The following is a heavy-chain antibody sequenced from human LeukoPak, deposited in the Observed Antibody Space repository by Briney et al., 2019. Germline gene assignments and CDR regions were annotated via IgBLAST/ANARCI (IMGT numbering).Heavy chain of an antibody. D-gene: IGHD2-21*02. CDR1: GYPFTSYN. V-gene: IGHV1-8*01. J-gene: IGHJ4*02. CDR2: MNTNSGNT. Sequence: GASVKVSCKASGYPFTSYNINWVRQATGQGLEWMGWMNTNSGNTGYSQNFQGRVTMTRDTSISTAYMELSSLRSEDTAVYYCARGWLAETTVVTPYNYWGQGTLVTVSS. CDR3: ARGWLAETTVVTPYNY.